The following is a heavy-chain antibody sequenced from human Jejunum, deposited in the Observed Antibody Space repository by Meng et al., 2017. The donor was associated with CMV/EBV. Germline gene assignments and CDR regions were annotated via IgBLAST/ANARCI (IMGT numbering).Heavy chain of an antibody. CDR1: GFSVGISH. V-gene: IGHV3-53*01. J-gene: IGHJ4*02. CDR3: VVGHDSRKVAY. CDR2: ICSGDTT. D-gene: IGHD2-15*01. Sequence: CKVSGFSVGISHMNWVRQAPGKGLEWVSVICSGDTTHYADSVKGRFIIPRDNSMNTLYLQMDSLRAEDTAVYYCVVGHDSRKVAYWGQGTLVTVSS.